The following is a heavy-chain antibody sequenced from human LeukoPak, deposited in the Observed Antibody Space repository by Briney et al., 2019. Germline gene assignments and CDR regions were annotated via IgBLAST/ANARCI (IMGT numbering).Heavy chain of an antibody. Sequence: GESLKISCKGSGYGFTSYWIGWVRQMPGKGLEWMGIIYPGDSDTRYSPSFQGQVTISADKSISTAYLQWSSLKASDTAMYYCARHAEDSSSWYNWFDPWGQGTLVTVSS. J-gene: IGHJ5*02. V-gene: IGHV5-51*01. CDR1: GYGFTSYW. CDR3: ARHAEDSSSWYNWFDP. CDR2: IYPGDSDT. D-gene: IGHD6-13*01.